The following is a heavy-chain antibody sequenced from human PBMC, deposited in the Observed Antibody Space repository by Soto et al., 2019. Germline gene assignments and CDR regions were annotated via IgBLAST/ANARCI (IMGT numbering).Heavy chain of an antibody. CDR1: GFTFSSYA. V-gene: IGHV3-30-3*01. Sequence: LRLSCAASGFTFSSYAMHWVRQAPGKGLEWVAVISYDGSNKYYADSVKGRFTISRDNSKNTLYLQMNSLRAEDTAVYYCARDAGATLYYGMDVWGQGTTVTVSS. CDR2: ISYDGSNK. J-gene: IGHJ6*02. CDR3: ARDAGATLYYGMDV.